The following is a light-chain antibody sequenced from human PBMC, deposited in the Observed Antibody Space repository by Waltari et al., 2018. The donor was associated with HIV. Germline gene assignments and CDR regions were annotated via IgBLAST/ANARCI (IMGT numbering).Light chain of an antibody. J-gene: IGKJ5*01. Sequence: VMTQSPLSLSVTLGQPASISCRSSRTLVYSDGNTYLTWFHKRPGQSPRRLIYKVSRRDSGVPDRFSGSGSDTEFALKISRVEAEDVGVYYCMQGTLWLTFGQGTRLEIK. CDR1: RTLVYSDGNTY. CDR3: MQGTLWLT. CDR2: KVS. V-gene: IGKV2-30*01.